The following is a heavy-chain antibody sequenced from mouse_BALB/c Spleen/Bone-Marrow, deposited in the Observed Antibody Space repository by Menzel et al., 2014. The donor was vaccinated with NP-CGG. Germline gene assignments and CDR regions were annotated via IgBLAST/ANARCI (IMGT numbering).Heavy chain of an antibody. J-gene: IGHJ1*01. V-gene: IGHV4-1*02. CDR1: GFDFSRYW. Sequence: EVMLVESGGGLVQPGGSLKLSCAASGFDFSRYWMTWVRQAPGKGLEWIGEINPDSRTINYTPSLKDKFIISRDNAKKTMYLQMSKVRSEDTALYYCARPGYYGYQKVWGAGTPVSVST. D-gene: IGHD1-2*01. CDR2: INPDSRTI. CDR3: ARPGYYGYQKV.